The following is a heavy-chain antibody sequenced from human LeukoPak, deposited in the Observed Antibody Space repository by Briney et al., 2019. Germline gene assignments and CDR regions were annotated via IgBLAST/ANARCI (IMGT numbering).Heavy chain of an antibody. CDR3: ARLPYYYDSSGYYYPKYYFDY. D-gene: IGHD3-22*01. V-gene: IGHV5-51*01. CDR1: GYSFTSYW. Sequence: GESLKISCQGSGYSFTSYWIGWVRQMPGKGLEWMAVIYPGDSDTRYSPSFQGQVTISADKSISTAYLQWSSLKASDTAMYYCARLPYYYDSSGYYYPKYYFDYWGQGTLVTVSS. CDR2: IYPGDSDT. J-gene: IGHJ4*02.